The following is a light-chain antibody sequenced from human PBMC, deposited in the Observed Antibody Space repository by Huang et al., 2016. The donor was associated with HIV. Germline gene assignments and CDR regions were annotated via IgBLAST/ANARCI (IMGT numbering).Light chain of an antibody. Sequence: DIMMTQTPLSLSVTPGQSASISCKSSQSLLQSDGKMFLYWFLQRPGQPPQLLIYEVSNRFSGVPDRVSGSGSATDFTLTISRVEAEDVGVYYCMQSGHLPFTFGPGTKVDI. CDR3: MQSGHLPFT. V-gene: IGKV2D-29*01. CDR1: QSLLQSDGKMF. CDR2: EVS. J-gene: IGKJ3*01.